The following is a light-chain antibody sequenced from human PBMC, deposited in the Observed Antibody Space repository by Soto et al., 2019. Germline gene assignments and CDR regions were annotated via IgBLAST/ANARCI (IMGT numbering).Light chain of an antibody. CDR2: AAY. CDR1: QSISTY. V-gene: IGKV1-39*01. J-gene: IGKJ2*02. Sequence: DIQMTQSPSSLSASVGDRVTITCRASQSISTYLNWYQQKVGKAPKLLIYAAYSLQRGVPSRFSGSGSGTDFTLTISSLKPEDFATYYCQQSYSTPRTFGQGTKLEIK. CDR3: QQSYSTPRT.